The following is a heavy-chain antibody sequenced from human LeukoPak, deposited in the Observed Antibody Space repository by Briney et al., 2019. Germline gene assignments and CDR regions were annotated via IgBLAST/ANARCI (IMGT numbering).Heavy chain of an antibody. CDR1: GFTFSSYG. CDR2: IRYDGSNK. CDR3: AEDLGSRKFRSFPPNF. Sequence: GGSLRLSCAASGFTFSSYGMHWVRQAPGKGLDWVAFIRYDGSNKYYADSVKGRFTISRDNSKNTLYLQMNSLRAEDTAVYYCAEDLGSRKFRSFPPNFWGQGTLVTVSS. J-gene: IGHJ4*02. V-gene: IGHV3-30*02. D-gene: IGHD1-1*01.